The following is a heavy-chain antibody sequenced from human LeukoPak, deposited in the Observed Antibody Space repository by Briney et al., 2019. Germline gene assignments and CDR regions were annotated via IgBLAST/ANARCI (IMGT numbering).Heavy chain of an antibody. Sequence: ASVKVSCKASGYTFTGYYMHWVRQAPGQGLEWMRWINPNSGGTNYAQKFQGRVTMTRDTSISTAYMELSRLRSDDTAVYYCARVDLGYCSGGSCYGQYNWFDPWGQGTLVTVSS. CDR1: GYTFTGYY. D-gene: IGHD2-15*01. V-gene: IGHV1-2*02. J-gene: IGHJ5*02. CDR3: ARVDLGYCSGGSCYGQYNWFDP. CDR2: INPNSGGT.